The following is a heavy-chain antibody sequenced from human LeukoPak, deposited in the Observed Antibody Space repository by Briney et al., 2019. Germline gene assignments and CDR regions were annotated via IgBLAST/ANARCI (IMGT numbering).Heavy chain of an antibody. CDR2: IYYSGST. Sequence: SETLSLTCTVSGGSISSGDYYWSWIRQPPGKGLVWIGYIYYSGSTYYNPSLKSRVTIAIDTSKNQFSLKLNSVTAADTAVYYCARGGSIMTVSQPPFDYWGQGTLVTVSS. CDR1: GGSISSGDYY. J-gene: IGHJ4*02. CDR3: ARGGSIMTVSQPPFDY. D-gene: IGHD4-11*01. V-gene: IGHV4-30-4*08.